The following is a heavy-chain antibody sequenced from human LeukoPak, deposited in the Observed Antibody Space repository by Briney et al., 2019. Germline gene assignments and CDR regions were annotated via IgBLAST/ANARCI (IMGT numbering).Heavy chain of an antibody. CDR2: IYYSGST. CDR1: GVSISSYY. Sequence: SQTLSLTCTVSGVSISSYYWSWIRQPPGKGLEWIGSIYYSGSTNYNPSLKSRVTISEGTSKNQSSLKLSSVTAADTAVYYCARGGLNYYDRSGYYYVGAFDIWGQGTMVTVSS. V-gene: IGHV4-59*01. CDR3: ARGGLNYYDRSGYYYVGAFDI. D-gene: IGHD3-22*01. J-gene: IGHJ3*02.